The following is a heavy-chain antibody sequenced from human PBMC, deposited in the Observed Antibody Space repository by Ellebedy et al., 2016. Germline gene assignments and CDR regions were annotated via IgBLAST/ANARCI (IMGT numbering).Heavy chain of an antibody. D-gene: IGHD3-16*01. V-gene: IGHV3-7*01. CDR1: GFTFSTYW. Sequence: GGSLRLSCAASGFTFSTYWMNWVRQAPGKGLEWVANIKQDGSQKYYVDSVKGRFTISRDNAKNPLYLQMNSLRAEDTAVYYCARAYTIDDYWGQGTLVTVSS. J-gene: IGHJ4*02. CDR3: ARAYTIDDY. CDR2: IKQDGSQK.